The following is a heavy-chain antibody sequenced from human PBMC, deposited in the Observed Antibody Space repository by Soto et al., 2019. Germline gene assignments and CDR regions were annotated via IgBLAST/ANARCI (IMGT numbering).Heavy chain of an antibody. V-gene: IGHV3-7*05. CDR3: ASDVGYGDY. CDR1: GFTFGRYW. J-gene: IGHJ4*02. D-gene: IGHD5-12*01. Sequence: EVQLVESGGGLVQPGGSLRLSCAASGFTFGRYWMSWVRQAPGKGLAWVATINADGGRIYYVYSVKGRFTISRDNAKNSLYLQINSLRAHDTAVYHCASDVGYGDYWGQGTLVTVSS. CDR2: INADGGRI.